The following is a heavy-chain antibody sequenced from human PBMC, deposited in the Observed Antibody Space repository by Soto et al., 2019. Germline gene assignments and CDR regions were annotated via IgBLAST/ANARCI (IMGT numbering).Heavy chain of an antibody. Sequence: SETLSRMCAVSVASVSSSNWWSWIRQPPGKGLEWIGEMYQSGVTNYNPSLKSRAAVTVDRSKNQVSLKLSSVTAADTAVYYCARDDVVAPGTNHYWGQGTLVTVSP. J-gene: IGHJ4*02. V-gene: IGHV4-4*02. CDR2: MYQSGVT. CDR1: VASVSSSNW. D-gene: IGHD6-13*01. CDR3: ARDDVVAPGTNHY.